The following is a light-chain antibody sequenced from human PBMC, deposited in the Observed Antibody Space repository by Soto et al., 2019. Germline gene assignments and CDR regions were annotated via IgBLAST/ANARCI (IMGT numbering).Light chain of an antibody. CDR2: GAS. CDR3: QQYGNSPPVT. CDR1: QSVSNNY. J-gene: IGKJ4*01. Sequence: EIVFTQSPGTVSLSPGERATLSCRASQSVSNNYLAWDQQNPGQAPRLLIYGASSRATGIPDRFSGGGSGTDFTLSISRLGPEDFAVYYCQQYGNSPPVTFGGGTKVYIK. V-gene: IGKV3-20*01.